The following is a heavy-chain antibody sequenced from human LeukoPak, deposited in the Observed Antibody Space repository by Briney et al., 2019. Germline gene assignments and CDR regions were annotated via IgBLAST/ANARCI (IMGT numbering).Heavy chain of an antibody. CDR2: ISYDGSNK. CDR1: GFTFSNYA. J-gene: IGHJ4*02. CDR3: ARDLYGYCSSTSCSLDY. V-gene: IGHV3-30-3*01. D-gene: IGHD2-2*01. Sequence: PGGSLRLSCAASGFTFSNYAMHWVRQAPGKGLEWVAVISYDGSNKYYADSVKGRFTISRDNSKNTLYLQMNSLRAEDTAVYYCARDLYGYCSSTSCSLDYWGQGTLVTVSS.